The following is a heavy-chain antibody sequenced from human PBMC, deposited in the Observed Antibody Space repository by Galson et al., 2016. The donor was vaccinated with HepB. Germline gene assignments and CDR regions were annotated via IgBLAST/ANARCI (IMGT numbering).Heavy chain of an antibody. CDR3: ARGHLVVPFSFYFDY. Sequence: CAISGDSVSSKSAAWNWIRHSPSRGLEWLGRTYHTSNWYSDYAVSVKSQITINPDTSKNQFSLQLNSVTPEDTAAYYCARGHLVVPFSFYFDYWGQGSLVTVSS. J-gene: IGHJ4*02. V-gene: IGHV6-1*01. D-gene: IGHD2-15*01. CDR1: GDSVSSKSAA. CDR2: TYHTSNWYS.